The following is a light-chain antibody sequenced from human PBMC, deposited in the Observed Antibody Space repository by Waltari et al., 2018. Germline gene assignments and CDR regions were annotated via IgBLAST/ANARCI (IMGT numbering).Light chain of an antibody. CDR2: DVS. CDR1: SSDVGGYNY. V-gene: IGLV2-11*01. CDR3: CSYAGSYTRV. Sequence: QSALTQPRSVSGSPGQSVTISCTGTSSDVGGYNYVPWYQQHTGKAPKLMIYDVSKRPSGVPDRFSGSKSGNTASLTISGLQAEDEADYYCCSYAGSYTRVFGGGTKLTVL. J-gene: IGLJ3*02.